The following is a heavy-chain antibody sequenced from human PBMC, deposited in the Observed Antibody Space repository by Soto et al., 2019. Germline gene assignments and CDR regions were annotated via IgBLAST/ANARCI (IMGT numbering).Heavy chain of an antibody. J-gene: IGHJ5*02. CDR3: AIIKDWSRTDFYLPSFDP. V-gene: IGHV2-26*01. CDR2: IFSNDEK. CDR1: GLSLNNGRLG. D-gene: IGHD2-2*01. Sequence: SGPTLVNPTETLTLTCTVSGLSLNNGRLGVSWIRQPPGKALEWLAHIFSNDEKSYSTSLKSRLTISKDNSRSQVVLTMTNVEPVESRTYHCAIIKDWSRTDFYLPSFDPWGQGTRVIFSS.